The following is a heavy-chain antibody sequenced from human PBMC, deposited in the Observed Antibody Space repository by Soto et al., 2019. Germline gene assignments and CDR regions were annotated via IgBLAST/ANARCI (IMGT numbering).Heavy chain of an antibody. V-gene: IGHV1-2*04. CDR3: ARAEVQYYYDSSGYFHYYYSGMDV. CDR2: INPNSGGT. Sequence: ASVKISCKASGYTFTGYYMHWVRQAPGQGLEWMGWINPNSGGTNYAQKFQGWVTMTRDTSISTAYMELRRLRSDDTAVYYCARAEVQYYYDSSGYFHYYYSGMDVWGQGTTVTVSS. D-gene: IGHD3-22*01. J-gene: IGHJ6*02. CDR1: GYTFTGYY.